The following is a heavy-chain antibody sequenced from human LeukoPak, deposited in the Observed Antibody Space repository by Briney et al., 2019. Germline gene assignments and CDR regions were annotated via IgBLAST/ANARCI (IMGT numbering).Heavy chain of an antibody. CDR2: INHSGST. CDR3: ARRDGVG. Sequence: SETLSLTCTVYGGSFSGYYWSWIRQPPGKGLEWIGEINHSGSTNYNPSLKSRVTISVDTSKNQFSLKLSSVTAADTAVYYCARRDGVGWGQGTLVTVSS. CDR1: GGSFSGYY. J-gene: IGHJ4*02. D-gene: IGHD5-24*01. V-gene: IGHV4-34*01.